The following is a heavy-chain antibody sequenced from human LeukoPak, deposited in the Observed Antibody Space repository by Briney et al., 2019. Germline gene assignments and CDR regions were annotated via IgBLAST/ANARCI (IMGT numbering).Heavy chain of an antibody. V-gene: IGHV6-1*01. CDR3: ARSQTGGTFDF. D-gene: IGHD1/OR15-1a*01. CDR1: GDSVSSKSAA. J-gene: IGHJ4*02. Sequence: SQTLSLTCAISGDSVSSKSAACNWIRQSPSRGLEWLGRTYYRSKWSSGYAESVKSRLTISPDTSKNQFSLQLRSVTPDDTAVYYCARSQTGGTFDFWGQGALVTVSS. CDR2: TYYRSKWSS.